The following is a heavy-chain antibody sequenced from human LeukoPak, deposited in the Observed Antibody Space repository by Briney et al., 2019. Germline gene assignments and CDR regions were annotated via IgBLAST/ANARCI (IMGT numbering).Heavy chain of an antibody. Sequence: PGGSLRLSCAASGFTFSNYNMNWVRQAPGKGLEWVSYISSSSSVIYYTDSVKGRFTLSRDKDRNSLYVQMNSLRAEDTAVYYCARAHFSGSFGYWGQGTLVTVSS. D-gene: IGHD1-26*01. CDR3: ARAHFSGSFGY. CDR2: ISSSSSVI. V-gene: IGHV3-48*01. CDR1: GFTFSNYN. J-gene: IGHJ4*02.